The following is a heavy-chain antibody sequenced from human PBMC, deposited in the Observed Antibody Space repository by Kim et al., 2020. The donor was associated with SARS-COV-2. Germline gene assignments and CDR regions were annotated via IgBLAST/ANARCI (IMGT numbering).Heavy chain of an antibody. J-gene: IGHJ6*02. CDR3: AKGRPQNVLRYFDWSEYYYYGMDV. Sequence: GGSLRLSCAASGFTFSSYGMHWVRQAPGKGLEWVAVISYDGSNKYYADSVKGRFTISRDNSKNTLYLQMNSLRAEDTAVYYCAKGRPQNVLRYFDWSEYYYYGMDVWGQGTTVTVSS. CDR1: GFTFSSYG. V-gene: IGHV3-30*18. CDR2: ISYDGSNK. D-gene: IGHD3-9*01.